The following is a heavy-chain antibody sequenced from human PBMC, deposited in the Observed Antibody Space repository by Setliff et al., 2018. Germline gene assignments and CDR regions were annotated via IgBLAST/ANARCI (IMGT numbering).Heavy chain of an antibody. CDR1: GASLSSGSYY. CDR2: IYYSGST. D-gene: IGHD7-27*01. Sequence: SETLSLTCTVSGASLSSGSYYWSWIRQSAGKGLEWIGRIYYSGSTNYNPSLKSRVTMSVATFENHFSLKLNSLTAADTAVYYCARVTNWGLDLRFDPWGQGILVTVSS. CDR3: ARVTNWGLDLRFDP. V-gene: IGHV4-61*10. J-gene: IGHJ5*02.